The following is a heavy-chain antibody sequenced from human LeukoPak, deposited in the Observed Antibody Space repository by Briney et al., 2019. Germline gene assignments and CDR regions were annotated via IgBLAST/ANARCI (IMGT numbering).Heavy chain of an antibody. V-gene: IGHV1-69*05. CDR2: IIPIFGTA. Sequence: SVKVSCKASGYTFTSYGISWVRQAPGQGLEWMGGIIPIFGTANYAQKFQGRVTITTDESTSTAYMELSSLRSEDTAVYYCARDLGEYCSSTSCVVRPFDPWGQGTLVTVSS. J-gene: IGHJ5*02. D-gene: IGHD2-2*01. CDR1: GYTFTSYG. CDR3: ARDLGEYCSSTSCVVRPFDP.